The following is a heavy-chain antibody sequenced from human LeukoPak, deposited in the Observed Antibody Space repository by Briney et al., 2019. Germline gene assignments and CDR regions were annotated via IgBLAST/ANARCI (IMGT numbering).Heavy chain of an antibody. CDR2: ISSSSSYI. CDR1: GFTFSSYS. Sequence: PGGSLRLSCAASGFTFSSYSMNWVRQAPGKGLEWVSSISSSSSYIYYADSVKGRFTISRDNSKNTLYLQMNSLRAEDTAVYYCAKDLCGGSCYTFDYWGQGTLVTVSS. V-gene: IGHV3-21*04. D-gene: IGHD2-15*01. J-gene: IGHJ4*02. CDR3: AKDLCGGSCYTFDY.